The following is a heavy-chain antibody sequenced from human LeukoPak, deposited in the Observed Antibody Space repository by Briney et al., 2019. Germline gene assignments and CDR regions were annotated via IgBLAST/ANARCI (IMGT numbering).Heavy chain of an antibody. D-gene: IGHD5-18*01. CDR3: ARGRPNSPTQINYFDS. Sequence: SQTLSLTCAISGDSVSSNSAAWNWIRQSPSRGLEWLGRTYYRSKWYNDYAVSVKSRITINPDTSKNQFSLQLNSVTPEDTAVYYCARGRPNSPTQINYFDSWGQGTLVTVSS. J-gene: IGHJ4*02. CDR2: TYYRSKWYN. V-gene: IGHV6-1*01. CDR1: GDSVSSNSAA.